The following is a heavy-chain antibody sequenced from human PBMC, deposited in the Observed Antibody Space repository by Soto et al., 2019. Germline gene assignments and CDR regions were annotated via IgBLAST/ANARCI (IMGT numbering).Heavy chain of an antibody. D-gene: IGHD3-22*01. CDR2: IDPSGSQT. Sequence: GESLKISCKGSGYSFAGYWITWVRQKPGKGLEWMGRIDPSGSQTYYSPSFRGHVTISVTKSITTVFLQWSSLRASDTAMYYCARQIYDSDTGPNFQYYFDSWGQGTPVTVSS. V-gene: IGHV5-10-1*01. J-gene: IGHJ4*02. CDR1: GYSFAGYW. CDR3: ARQIYDSDTGPNFQYYFDS.